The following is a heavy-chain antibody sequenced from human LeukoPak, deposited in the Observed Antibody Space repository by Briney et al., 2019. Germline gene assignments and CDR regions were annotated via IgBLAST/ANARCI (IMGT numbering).Heavy chain of an antibody. J-gene: IGHJ4*02. CDR1: GYTFTSYD. D-gene: IGHD3-22*01. CDR2: ISAYNGNT. V-gene: IGHV1-18*01. Sequence: GASVKVSCKASGYTFTSYDINWVRQATGQGLEWMGWISAYNGNTNYAQKLQGRVTMTTDTSTSTAYMELRSLRSDDTAVYHCARDWDSSGSTPFHYFDYWGQGTLVTVSS. CDR3: ARDWDSSGSTPFHYFDY.